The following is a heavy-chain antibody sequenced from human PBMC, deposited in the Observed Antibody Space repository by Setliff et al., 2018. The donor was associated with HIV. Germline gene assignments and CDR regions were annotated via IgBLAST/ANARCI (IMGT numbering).Heavy chain of an antibody. D-gene: IGHD4-17*01. CDR3: AKDGYSDYLNSYFDY. CDR1: GFTLRSYA. Sequence: PGGSLRLSCEASGFTLRSYAMYWVRQAPGKGLEWVAGISGAGATTYYADSVKGRFTIPRDNSKDTLYLQMNSLRAEDTAVYYCAKDGYSDYLNSYFDYWGQGTLVTVSS. V-gene: IGHV3-23*01. CDR2: ISGAGATT. J-gene: IGHJ4*02.